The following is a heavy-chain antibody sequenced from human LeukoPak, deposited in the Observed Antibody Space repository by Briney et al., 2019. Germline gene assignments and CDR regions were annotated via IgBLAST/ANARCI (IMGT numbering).Heavy chain of an antibody. J-gene: IGHJ4*02. CDR3: ARGRYSGYDEWPTFDY. D-gene: IGHD5-12*01. V-gene: IGHV1-8*01. CDR2: KHPNSGNT. CDR1: GYTFTSYD. Sequence: GASVKVLCKASGYTFTSYDINWVRQATGQGLEWMGWKHPNSGNTGYAQKFQGRVTMTRNTSISTAYMELSSLRSEDTAVYYCARGRYSGYDEWPTFDYWGQGTLVTVSS.